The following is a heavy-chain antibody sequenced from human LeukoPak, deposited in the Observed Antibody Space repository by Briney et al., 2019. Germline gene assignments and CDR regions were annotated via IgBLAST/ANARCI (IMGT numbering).Heavy chain of an antibody. CDR2: IYTSGST. D-gene: IGHD3-22*01. V-gene: IGHV4-4*08. Sequence: SETLSLTCTVSGGSISSYYWSWIRQPPGKGLEWIGYIYTSGSTNYNPSLKSRVTMSVDTSKNQFSLKLSSVTAADTAVYYCARAIHHYYDSSGYYVLKLDAFDIWGQGTMVTVSS. CDR1: GGSISSYY. J-gene: IGHJ3*02. CDR3: ARAIHHYYDSSGYYVLKLDAFDI.